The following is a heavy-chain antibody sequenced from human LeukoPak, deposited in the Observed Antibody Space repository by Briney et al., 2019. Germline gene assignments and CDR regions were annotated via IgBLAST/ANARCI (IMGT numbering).Heavy chain of an antibody. CDR1: GFTFSNYN. J-gene: IGHJ3*02. Sequence: PRGSLRLSCAASGFTFSNYNMNWVRQAPGKGLEWVSYISSRGSYTYYADSVKGRFTISRDNAKNSLYLQMNSLRAEDTAVYYCARIDAFDIWGRGTMVTVSS. CDR2: ISSRGSYT. CDR3: ARIDAFDI. V-gene: IGHV3-21*06.